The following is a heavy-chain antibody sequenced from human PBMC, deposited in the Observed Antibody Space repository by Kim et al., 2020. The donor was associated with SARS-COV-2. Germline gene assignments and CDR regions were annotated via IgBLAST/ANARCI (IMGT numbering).Heavy chain of an antibody. D-gene: IGHD1-26*01. Sequence: ADSVQGRFTLSRDNAKTTVYLQMNSLRAEDTAVYYCATKHLKSGSNAVDYWGQGTLVTVSS. J-gene: IGHJ4*02. V-gene: IGHV3-74*01. CDR3: ATKHLKSGSNAVDY.